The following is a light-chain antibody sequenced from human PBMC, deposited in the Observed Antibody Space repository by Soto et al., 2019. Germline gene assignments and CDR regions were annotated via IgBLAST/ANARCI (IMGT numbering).Light chain of an antibody. Sequence: QTVVTQPASVSGSPGQSITISCTGTSSDIGGSHYVSWYQHHPGKAPKLILYEGSYRPSGVSDRFSGAKSGNTASLTISGLQAEDEADYYCSSYTTISSPSYVFGTGTKVTVL. V-gene: IGLV2-14*01. CDR3: SSYTTISSPSYV. J-gene: IGLJ1*01. CDR1: SSDIGGSHY. CDR2: EGS.